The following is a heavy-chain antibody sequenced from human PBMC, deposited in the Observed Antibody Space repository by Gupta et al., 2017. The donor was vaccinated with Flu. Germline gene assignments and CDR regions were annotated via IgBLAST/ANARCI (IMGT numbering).Heavy chain of an antibody. CDR2: IDTTGYT. Sequence: GLEWVSAIDTTGYTYYAGSVKGRFTISRENAKNSSYLQVSSLRAGDTAVYYCARGGRIPYYFYGLDVWGQGTTVTVSS. J-gene: IGHJ6*02. D-gene: IGHD2-21*01. V-gene: IGHV3-13*01. CDR3: ARGGRIPYYFYGLDV.